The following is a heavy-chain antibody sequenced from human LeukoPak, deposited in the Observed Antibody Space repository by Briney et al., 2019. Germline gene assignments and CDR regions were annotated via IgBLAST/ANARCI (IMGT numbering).Heavy chain of an antibody. Sequence: PGGSLRLSCAASGFTFSNYGMRWVRQAPGKGLEWVSAISDSGGSTYYADSVKGRFTISRDNSKNTLYLQMNSLRAEDTAVYYCSKGPGSGYGYSFDYWGQGTLVTVSS. D-gene: IGHD5-18*01. CDR3: SKGPGSGYGYSFDY. CDR2: ISDSGGST. CDR1: GFTFSNYG. V-gene: IGHV3-23*01. J-gene: IGHJ4*02.